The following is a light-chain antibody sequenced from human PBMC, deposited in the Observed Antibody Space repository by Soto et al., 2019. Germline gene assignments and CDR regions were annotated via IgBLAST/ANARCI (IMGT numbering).Light chain of an antibody. J-gene: IGKJ1*01. Sequence: EIVLTQSPGTLSLPLGERATLSCRASQSITNNYLAWYQQKPGQAPRLLIYLASNRAAGIPDRFSGSGSGADFTLTINRLEPEDFAVYHCQQYGSSPWTFGQGTKVDIK. CDR1: QSITNNY. CDR2: LAS. V-gene: IGKV3-20*01. CDR3: QQYGSSPWT.